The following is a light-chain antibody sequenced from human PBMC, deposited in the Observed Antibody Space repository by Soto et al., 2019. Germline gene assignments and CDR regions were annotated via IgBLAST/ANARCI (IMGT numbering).Light chain of an antibody. CDR2: DAS. V-gene: IGKV3-20*01. J-gene: IGKJ4*01. CDR3: QQFSSYPLT. CDR1: ESVSSN. Sequence: ENVLTQSPGTLSLSPGERATLSCRASESVSSNLAWYQQKPGQAPRLLIYDASSRATGIPGRFSGGGSGTDFTLTISRLEPEDFAVYYCQQFSSYPLTFGGGTKVDIK.